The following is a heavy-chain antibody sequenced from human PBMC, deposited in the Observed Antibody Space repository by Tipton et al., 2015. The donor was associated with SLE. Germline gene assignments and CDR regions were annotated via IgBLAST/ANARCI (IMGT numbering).Heavy chain of an antibody. D-gene: IGHD6-13*01. CDR3: AKGYGSSWYKGVDY. J-gene: IGHJ4*02. CDR1: EFTFSSYG. Sequence: SLRLSCAASEFTFSSYGMSWVRQAPGKGLEWVSAISSSGGGSYYADSVKGRVTISRDNSKNTLYLQMNSLRAEDTAVFYCAKGYGSSWYKGVDYWGQGTLVTASS. V-gene: IGHV3-23*01. CDR2: ISSSGGGS.